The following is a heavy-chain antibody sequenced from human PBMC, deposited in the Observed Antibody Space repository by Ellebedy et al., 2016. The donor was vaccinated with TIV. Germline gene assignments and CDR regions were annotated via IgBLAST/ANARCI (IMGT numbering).Heavy chain of an antibody. J-gene: IGHJ2*01. CDR1: GFAFSSYG. CDR3: ARKVHAPTTVPPNWYFDL. Sequence: PGGSLRLSCAASGFAFSSYGMHWVRQAPGKGLEWVSSISGSSSYIYYADSVKGRFTISRDNAKNSLYLQMNSLRAEDTAVYYCARKVHAPTTVPPNWYFDLWGRGTLVTVSS. CDR2: ISGSSSYI. V-gene: IGHV3-21*01. D-gene: IGHD4-17*01.